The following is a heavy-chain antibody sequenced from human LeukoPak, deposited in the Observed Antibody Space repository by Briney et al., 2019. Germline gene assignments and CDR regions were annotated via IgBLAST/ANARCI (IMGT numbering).Heavy chain of an antibody. Sequence: GAPLTLSCAASGCTFSTYWMHWLRQAPGRGLVWVSRIDSDGSGASYPDSVRGRFTISRDNAKNTLYLQMNSLRAEDTAVYYCARIGPSGSGSYFFLDPWGQGTLVTVSS. CDR1: GCTFSTYW. CDR2: IDSDGSGA. J-gene: IGHJ5*02. D-gene: IGHD3-10*01. V-gene: IGHV3-74*01. CDR3: ARIGPSGSGSYFFLDP.